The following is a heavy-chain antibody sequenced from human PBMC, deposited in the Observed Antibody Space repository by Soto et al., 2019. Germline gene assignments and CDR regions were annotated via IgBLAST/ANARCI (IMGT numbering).Heavy chain of an antibody. CDR2: IFPGDSDT. CDR1: GYSFSTYW. CDR3: ARFNGDFEVF. V-gene: IGHV5-51*01. Sequence: EVQLVQSGTEVKKPGESLKISCKASGYSFSTYWIGWVRQVPGKGLEWMGSIFPGDSDTRYSPSFQGQVTISADKSISTAYLQWSSLKASDTAMYYCARFNGDFEVFWGQGTLVTVSS. J-gene: IGHJ4*02. D-gene: IGHD4-17*01.